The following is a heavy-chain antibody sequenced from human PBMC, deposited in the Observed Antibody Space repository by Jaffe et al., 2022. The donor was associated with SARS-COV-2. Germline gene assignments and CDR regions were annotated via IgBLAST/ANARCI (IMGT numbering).Heavy chain of an antibody. J-gene: IGHJ5*02. V-gene: IGHV3-9*01. D-gene: IGHD6-13*01. CDR2: ISWNSGSI. CDR1: GFTFDDYA. Sequence: EVQLVESGGGLVQPGRSLRLSCAASGFTFDDYAMHWVRQAPGKGLEWVSGISWNSGSIGYADSVKGRFTISRDNAKNSLYLQMNSLRAEDTALYYCAKGAGGIAIPGWFDPWGQGTLVTVSS. CDR3: AKGAGGIAIPGWFDP.